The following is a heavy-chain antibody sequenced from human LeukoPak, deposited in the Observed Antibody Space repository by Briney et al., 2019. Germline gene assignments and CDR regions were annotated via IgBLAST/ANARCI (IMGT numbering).Heavy chain of an antibody. V-gene: IGHV4-59*01. Sequence: PSETLSLTCTVSGGSISSYYWSWIRQPPGKGLEWIGYIYYSGSTNYNPSLKSRVTISVDTSKNQFSLKLSSVTAADTAVYYCARRVGLGELFFDYWGQGTLVTVSS. CDR1: GGSISSYY. CDR2: IYYSGST. D-gene: IGHD3-10*01. CDR3: ARRVGLGELFFDY. J-gene: IGHJ4*02.